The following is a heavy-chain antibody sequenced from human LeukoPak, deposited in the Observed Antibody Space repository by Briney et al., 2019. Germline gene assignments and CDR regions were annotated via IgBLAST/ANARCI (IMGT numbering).Heavy chain of an antibody. CDR2: IIPILGIA. D-gene: IGHD2-2*01. J-gene: IGHJ6*02. CDR1: GGTFSSYA. Sequence: ASVKVSCKASGGTFSSYAISWVRQAPGQGLEWMGRIIPILGIANYAQKFQGRVTITADKSTSTAYMELSSLRSEDTAVYYCARGGYCSSTSCSTYYYYGMGVWGQGTTVTVSS. V-gene: IGHV1-69*04. CDR3: ARGGYCSSTSCSTYYYYGMGV.